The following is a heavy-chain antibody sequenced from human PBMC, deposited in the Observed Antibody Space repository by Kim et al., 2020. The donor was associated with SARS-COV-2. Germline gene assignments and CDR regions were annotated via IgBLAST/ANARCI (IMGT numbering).Heavy chain of an antibody. J-gene: IGHJ3*02. CDR3: ARRLYMITFGGVIVHDAFDI. CDR1: GYTFTGYY. D-gene: IGHD3-16*02. Sequence: ASVKVSCKASGYTFTGYYMHWVRQAPGQGLEWMGRINPNSGGTNYAQKFQGRVTMTRDTSISTAYMELSRLRSDDTAVYYCARRLYMITFGGVIVHDAFDIWGQGTMVTVSS. V-gene: IGHV1-2*06. CDR2: INPNSGGT.